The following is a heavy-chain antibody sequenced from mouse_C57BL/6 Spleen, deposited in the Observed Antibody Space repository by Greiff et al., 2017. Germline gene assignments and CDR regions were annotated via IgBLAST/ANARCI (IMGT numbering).Heavy chain of an antibody. CDR3: AYDYDGFDY. D-gene: IGHD2-4*01. J-gene: IGHJ2*01. CDR2: IHPNSGST. Sequence: QVQLKQPGAELVKPGASVKLSCKASGYTFTSYWMHWVKQRPGQGLEWIGMIHPNSGSTNYNEKFKSKATLTVDESSSTAYMQLSSLTSEDSAVYYCAYDYDGFDYWGQGTTLTVSS. V-gene: IGHV1-64*01. CDR1: GYTFTSYW.